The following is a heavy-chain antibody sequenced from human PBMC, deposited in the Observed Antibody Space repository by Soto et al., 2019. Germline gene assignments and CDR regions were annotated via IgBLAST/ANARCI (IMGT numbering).Heavy chain of an antibody. CDR2: IIPIFGTA. CDR3: ERGGVTTVTHVCGNYYYSGMDV. D-gene: IGHD4-17*01. CDR1: GGTFSSYA. V-gene: IGHV1-69*01. Sequence: QVQLVQSGAEVKKPGSSVKVSCKASGGTFSSYAISWVRQAPGQGLEWMGGIIPIFGTANYAQKFQGRVTITADESTSTAYMELSSLRSEDTAVYYCERGGVTTVTHVCGNYYYSGMDVWGQGTTVTDSS. J-gene: IGHJ6*02.